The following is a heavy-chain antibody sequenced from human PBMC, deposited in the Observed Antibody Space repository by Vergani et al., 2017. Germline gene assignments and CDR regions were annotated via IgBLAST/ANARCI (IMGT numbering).Heavy chain of an antibody. CDR2: IKSTFDRGTT. CDR1: GFSFRNAW. J-gene: IGHJ6*01. V-gene: IGHV3-15*07. CDR3: TTDPRYCGDGSCYWLRDHHYYGMDV. Sequence: EVQLVESGGGIVKPGGPLRLPCVASGFSFRNAWMNWVRRTPGKGLEWVGRIKSTFDRGTTDYAAAVKGRLTISRDDSKNTLFLQMNGLKTEDIGVYYCTTDPRYCGDGSCYWLRDHHYYGMDVWGQGTTVTVSS. D-gene: IGHD2-21*01.